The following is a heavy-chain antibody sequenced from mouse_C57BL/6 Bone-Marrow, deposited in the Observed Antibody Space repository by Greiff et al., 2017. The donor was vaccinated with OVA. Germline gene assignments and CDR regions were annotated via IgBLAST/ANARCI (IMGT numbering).Heavy chain of an antibody. CDR1: GYTFTSYG. J-gene: IGHJ2*01. Sequence: VQLQQSGAELARPGASVKLSCKASGYTFTSYGISWVKQRTGQGLEWIGEIYPRSGNTYYNEKFKGKATLTADKSSSTAYMELRSLTSEDTAVYVCARRRRGNYFDYWGQGTTLTVSS. CDR2: IYPRSGNT. V-gene: IGHV1-81*01. CDR3: ARRRRGNYFDY.